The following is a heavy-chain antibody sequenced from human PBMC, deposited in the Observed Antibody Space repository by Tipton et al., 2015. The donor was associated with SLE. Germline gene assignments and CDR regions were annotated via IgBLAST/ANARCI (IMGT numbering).Heavy chain of an antibody. V-gene: IGHV4-4*07. CDR2: IYPSGSI. D-gene: IGHD3-9*01. CDR3: VSSGYPLGTFES. Sequence: TLSLTCTVSGDSINSHYWSWIRQPAGKGLQWIGRIYPSGSINYNPSLKSRVTMSVDTSKNQFSLRLNSVTAADTAVYYCVSSGYPLGTFESWGQGTMVTVSS. CDR1: GDSINSHY. J-gene: IGHJ3*02.